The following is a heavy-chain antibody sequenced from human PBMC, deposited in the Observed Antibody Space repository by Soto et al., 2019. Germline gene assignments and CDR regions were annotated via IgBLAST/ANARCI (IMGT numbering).Heavy chain of an antibody. CDR1: GGTFSSYA. V-gene: IGHV1-69*01. Sequence: QVQLVQSGAEVKKPGSSVKVSCKASGGTFSSYAISWVRQAPGQGLEWMGGIIPIFGTANYAQKFQGRVTITADEATSTAYMELGSLRSEDTAVYYCAREGYCSCGSCYSGYWGQGTLVTVSS. D-gene: IGHD2-15*01. J-gene: IGHJ4*02. CDR2: IIPIFGTA. CDR3: AREGYCSCGSCYSGY.